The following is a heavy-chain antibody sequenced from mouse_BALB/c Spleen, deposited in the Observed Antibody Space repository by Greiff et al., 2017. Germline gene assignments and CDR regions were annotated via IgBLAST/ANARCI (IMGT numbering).Heavy chain of an antibody. D-gene: IGHD1-1*01. CDR3: ARGGPYGSSPWFAY. CDR2: IWGDGST. V-gene: IGHV2-6-7*01. Sequence: VMLVESGPGLVAPSQSLSITCTVSGFSLTGYGVNWVRQPPGKGLEWLGMIWGDGSTDYNSALKSRLSISKDNSKSQVFLKMNSLQTDDTARYYCARGGPYGSSPWFAYWGQGTLVTVSA. J-gene: IGHJ3*01. CDR1: GFSLTGYG.